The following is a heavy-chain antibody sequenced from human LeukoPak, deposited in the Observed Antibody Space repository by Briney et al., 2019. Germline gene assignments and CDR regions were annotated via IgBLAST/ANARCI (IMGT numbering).Heavy chain of an antibody. J-gene: IGHJ5*02. CDR1: GGSISSSSYY. V-gene: IGHV4-39*07. CDR2: IYYSGST. CDR3: AREQAATVLGWFDP. D-gene: IGHD2-15*01. Sequence: PSETLSLTCTVSGGSISSSSYYWGWIRQPPGKGLEWIGSIYYSGSTYYNPSLKSRVTISLDTSKNQFSLKLSSVTAADTAVYYCAREQAATVLGWFDPWGQGTLVTVSS.